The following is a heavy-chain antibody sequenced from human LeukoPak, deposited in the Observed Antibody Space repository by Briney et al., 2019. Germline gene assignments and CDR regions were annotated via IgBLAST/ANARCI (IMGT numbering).Heavy chain of an antibody. V-gene: IGHV1-69*13. CDR1: GGTFSSYA. CDR3: AREDAVNWFDP. J-gene: IGHJ5*02. CDR2: INPIFGTA. Sequence: GASVKVSCKASGGTFSSYAISWVRQAPGQGLEWMGGINPIFGTANYAQKFQGRVTITADESTSTAYVELSSLRSEDTAVYYCAREDAVNWFDPWGQGTLVTVSS.